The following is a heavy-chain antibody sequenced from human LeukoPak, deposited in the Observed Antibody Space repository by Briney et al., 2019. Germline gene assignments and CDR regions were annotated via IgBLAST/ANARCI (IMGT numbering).Heavy chain of an antibody. J-gene: IGHJ4*02. CDR2: ISSSGSTI. D-gene: IGHD1-1*01. V-gene: IGHV3-48*04. CDR1: GFTFGTYW. CDR3: AKFPQPGTTRFYFDY. Sequence: GGSLRLSCGASGFTFGTYWMHWVRQAPGKGLEWVSYISSSGSTIYYADSVKGRFTISRDNAKNTLYLRMNSLRAEDTAVYYCAKFPQPGTTRFYFDYWGQGTLVTVSS.